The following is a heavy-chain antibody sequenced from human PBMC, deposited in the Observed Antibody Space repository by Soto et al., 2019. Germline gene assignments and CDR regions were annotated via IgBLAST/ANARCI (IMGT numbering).Heavy chain of an antibody. CDR2: IYYSGST. CDR3: ARDRGGITVSSKPLGEWFDP. V-gene: IGHV4-39*07. J-gene: IGHJ5*02. D-gene: IGHD3-16*01. Sequence: SETLSLTCTVSGGSISSSSYYWGWIRQPPGKGLEWIGSIYYSGSTYYNPPLKSRVTISVDTSKNQFSLRLTSVTAADTAVYYCARDRGGITVSSKPLGEWFDPWGQGTLVTVSS. CDR1: GGSISSSSYY.